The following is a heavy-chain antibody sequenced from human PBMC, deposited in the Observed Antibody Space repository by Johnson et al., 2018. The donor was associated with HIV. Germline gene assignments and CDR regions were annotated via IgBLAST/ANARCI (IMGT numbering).Heavy chain of an antibody. D-gene: IGHD4-11*01. Sequence: EVQLMESGGGVVRPGGSLRLSCAVSGFTFDEYGMSWVRQAPGKWLEWVSGINWNGGSTGYADSVKGRFTISRDNAKNSLYLQMNSLRAEDTALDYCARAGGYSNLSLGIVMDAFDMWGQETIVTVSS. CDR2: INWNGGST. J-gene: IGHJ3*02. CDR3: ARAGGYSNLSLGIVMDAFDM. CDR1: GFTFDEYG. V-gene: IGHV3-20*04.